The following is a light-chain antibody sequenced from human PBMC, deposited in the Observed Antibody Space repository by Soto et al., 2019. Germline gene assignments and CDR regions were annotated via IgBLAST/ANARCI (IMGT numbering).Light chain of an antibody. CDR2: EVS. J-gene: IGLJ1*01. Sequence: QSALAQPASVPGSPGQSITISCTGTSSDVGGYNFVSWYQHHPGKAPKLMIYEVSHRPSGVSDRFSGSKSDNTASLTISGLQAEDEADYYCSSYTSSNTPYVFGTGTKVTVL. V-gene: IGLV2-14*01. CDR3: SSYTSSNTPYV. CDR1: SSDVGGYNF.